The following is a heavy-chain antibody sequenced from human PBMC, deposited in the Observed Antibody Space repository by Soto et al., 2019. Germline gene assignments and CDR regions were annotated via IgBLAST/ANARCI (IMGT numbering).Heavy chain of an antibody. J-gene: IGHJ6*02. V-gene: IGHV1-69*04. Sequence: ASVKVSCKASGGTFSSYTISWVRQAPGQGLEWMGRIIPILGITNYAQKLQGRVTMTTDKSTSTAYMELRSLRSDDTAVYYCARDQEQLYYYYYGMDVWGQGTTVTVSS. CDR2: IIPILGIT. D-gene: IGHD6-13*01. CDR3: ARDQEQLYYYYYGMDV. CDR1: GGTFSSYT.